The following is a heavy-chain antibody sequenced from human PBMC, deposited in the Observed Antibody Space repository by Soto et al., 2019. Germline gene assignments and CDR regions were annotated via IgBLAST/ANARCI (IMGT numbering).Heavy chain of an antibody. D-gene: IGHD3-16*01. V-gene: IGHV4-31*03. CDR2: IYYSGST. CDR1: GGSISSGGYY. CDR3: ARAKAACAVCRRFDS. J-gene: IGHJ4*02. Sequence: SLTCTVSGGSISSGGYYWSWIRQHPGKGLEWIGYIYYSGSTYYNPSLKSRVTISVDTSKNQFSLKLSSVTAADTAVCYCARAKAACAVCRRFDSWGRGTLVTVSS.